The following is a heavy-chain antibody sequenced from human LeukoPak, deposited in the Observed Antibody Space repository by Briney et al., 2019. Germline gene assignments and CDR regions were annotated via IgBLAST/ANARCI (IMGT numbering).Heavy chain of an antibody. CDR1: GFTFSSYG. D-gene: IGHD1-26*01. Sequence: SGGSLRLSCAASGFTFSSYGMHWVRQAPGKGLEWVAVIWYDGSNKYYADSVKGRFTISRDNSKNTLYLQMNSLRAEDTAVYYCARDRSIGSSLDYWGQGTLVTVSS. V-gene: IGHV3-33*01. CDR3: ARDRSIGSSLDY. CDR2: IWYDGSNK. J-gene: IGHJ4*02.